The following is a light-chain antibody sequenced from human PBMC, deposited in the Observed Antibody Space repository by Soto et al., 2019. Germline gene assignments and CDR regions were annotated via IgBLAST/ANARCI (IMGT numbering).Light chain of an antibody. V-gene: IGLV8-61*01. Sequence: QAVVTQEPSFSVSPGRTVTLTCGLSSASVSTSYYPSWFQQNPGQAPRTLIHSTNTRSSGVPDRFSGSILGNKAALTITGAQADDESDYYCILYMGSGIWVFGGGTKLTVL. CDR1: SASVSTSYY. CDR2: STN. CDR3: ILYMGSGIWV. J-gene: IGLJ3*02.